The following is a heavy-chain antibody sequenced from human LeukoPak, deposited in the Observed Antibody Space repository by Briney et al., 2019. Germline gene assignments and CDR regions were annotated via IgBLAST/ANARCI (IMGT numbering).Heavy chain of an antibody. CDR2: IKQDGNEK. CDR3: VRGSSGTVVRGVSWAWFDP. CDR1: GFTFSNYW. V-gene: IGHV3-7*05. D-gene: IGHD3-10*01. Sequence: GGSLRLSCVASGFTFSNYWMSWVRQAPGKGLEWVANIKQDGNEKYYVDSVRGRFTISRDNVKNSLYLQMNSLRAEDTALYYCVRGSSGTVVRGVSWAWFDPWGQGTLVTVSS. J-gene: IGHJ5*02.